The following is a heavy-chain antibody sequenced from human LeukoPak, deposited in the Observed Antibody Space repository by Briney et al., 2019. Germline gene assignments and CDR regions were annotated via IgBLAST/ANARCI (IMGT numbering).Heavy chain of an antibody. J-gene: IGHJ3*02. V-gene: IGHV3-21*01. CDR1: GFTFSSYS. Sequence: PGGSLRLSCAASGFTFSSYSMNWVRQAPGKGLEWVSSISSSSSYIYYADSVKGRFTISGDNAKNSLYLQMNSLRAEDTAVYYCVRELHRGLGSVYAFDIWGQGTMVTVSS. CDR3: VRELHRGLGSVYAFDI. D-gene: IGHD1-26*01. CDR2: ISSSSSYI.